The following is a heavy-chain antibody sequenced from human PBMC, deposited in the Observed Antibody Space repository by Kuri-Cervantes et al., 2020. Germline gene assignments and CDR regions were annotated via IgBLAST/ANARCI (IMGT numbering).Heavy chain of an antibody. CDR2: IYYSGST. CDR3: ARGTVDSSSSVASLYYGMDV. CDR1: GGSISSSSYY. D-gene: IGHD6-6*01. Sequence: ESLKISCTVSGGSISSSSYYWGWIRQPPGKGLEWIGSIYYSGSTYYNPSLKSRVTISVDTSKNQFSLQLNSVTPEDTAVYYCARGTVDSSSSVASLYYGMDVWGQGTTVTVSS. V-gene: IGHV4-39*01. J-gene: IGHJ6*02.